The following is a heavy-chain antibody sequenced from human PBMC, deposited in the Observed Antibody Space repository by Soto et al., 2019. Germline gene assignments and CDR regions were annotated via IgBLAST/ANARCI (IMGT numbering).Heavy chain of an antibody. CDR3: AIWEEWLYYGMGV. J-gene: IGHJ6*02. CDR1: GFSFSSYS. D-gene: IGHD3-3*01. Sequence: PGGSLKLCCAVSGFSFSSYSMNWVRQAPGKGLEWVSSISSSSSYIYYADSVKGRFTISRDNAKSSLYLQMNSLRAEDTAVYYCAIWEEWLYYGMGVWAQGTTFTVSS. V-gene: IGHV3-21*01. CDR2: ISSSSSYI.